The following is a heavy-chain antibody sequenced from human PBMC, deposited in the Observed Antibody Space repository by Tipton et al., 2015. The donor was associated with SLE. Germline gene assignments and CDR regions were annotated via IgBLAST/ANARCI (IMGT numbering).Heavy chain of an antibody. V-gene: IGHV4-59*12. D-gene: IGHD7-27*01. CDR1: GGSISTYY. CDR2: IYHTGST. Sequence: LRLSCTVSGGSISTYYWSWIRQPPKQGLEWIGWIYHTGSTDYNPSLKSRVTISIDTSKNQFSLKLSSVTAADTAVYYCARGTGDADYWGKGTLVTVSS. J-gene: IGHJ4*02. CDR3: ARGTGDADY.